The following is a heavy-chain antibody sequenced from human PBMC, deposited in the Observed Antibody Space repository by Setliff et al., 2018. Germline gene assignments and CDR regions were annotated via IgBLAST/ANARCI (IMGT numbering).Heavy chain of an antibody. Sequence: GGSLRLSCVVSGFTFSSYAMSWVRQAPGKGLEWVSAISGSGGSTYYADSVKGRFTISRDNSKNTLYLQMNSLRAEDTAVYYCARDATYYYDTSGHYSDYFDYWAQGTLVTVSS. D-gene: IGHD3-22*01. CDR3: ARDATYYYDTSGHYSDYFDY. J-gene: IGHJ4*02. CDR2: ISGSGGST. CDR1: GFTFSSYA. V-gene: IGHV3-23*01.